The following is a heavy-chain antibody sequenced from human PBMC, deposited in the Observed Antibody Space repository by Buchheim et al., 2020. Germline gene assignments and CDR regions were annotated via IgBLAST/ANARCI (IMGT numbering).Heavy chain of an antibody. D-gene: IGHD3-3*01. V-gene: IGHV4-34*01. CDR2: INHSGST. CDR3: ARLVTYYDFWSGYYTPPSWYYGMDV. CDR1: GGSFSGYY. Sequence: QVQLQQWGAGLLKPSETLSLTCAVHGGSFSGYYWSWIRQPPGKGLEWIGEINHSGSTNYNPSLKSRVTISVDTSKNTFSLKLSSVTAADTAVYYCARLVTYYDFWSGYYTPPSWYYGMDVWGQGTT. J-gene: IGHJ6*02.